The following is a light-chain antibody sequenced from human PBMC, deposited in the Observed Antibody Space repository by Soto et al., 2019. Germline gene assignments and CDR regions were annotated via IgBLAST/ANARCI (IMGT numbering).Light chain of an antibody. J-gene: IGLJ1*01. Sequence: QSALTQPPSASGSPGQSVASSCTGTASDIGGYTFVSWYQQHPGKAPKLLIYDVNKRPSGVPDRFSGSKSGNTASLTVSGLQAEDEADYYRSAHRGTNPYVFGTGTKLTVL. CDR2: DVN. V-gene: IGLV2-8*01. CDR1: ASDIGGYTF. CDR3: SAHRGTNPYV.